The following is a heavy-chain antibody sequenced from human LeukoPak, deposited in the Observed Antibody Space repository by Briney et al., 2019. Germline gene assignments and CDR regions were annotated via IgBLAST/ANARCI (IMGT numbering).Heavy chain of an antibody. Sequence: SQTLSLTCTVSGGSISSGSYYWSWIRQPAGKGLEWIGRIYTSGSTNYNPSLKSRVTISVDTSKNQFSLKLSSVTAADTAVYYCARPGREIWGPIDAFDIWGQGTMVTVSS. J-gene: IGHJ3*02. CDR1: GGSISSGSYY. CDR2: IYTSGST. CDR3: ARPGREIWGPIDAFDI. V-gene: IGHV4-61*02. D-gene: IGHD3-10*01.